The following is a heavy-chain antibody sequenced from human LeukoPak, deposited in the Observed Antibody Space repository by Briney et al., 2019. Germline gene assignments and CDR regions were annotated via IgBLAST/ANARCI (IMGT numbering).Heavy chain of an antibody. CDR1: GFTVSSNY. Sequence: PGGSLRLSCAASGFTVSSNYMSWVRQAPGKGLEWVSVIYSGGSTYYADSVKGRFTISRDNSKNTLYLQMNSLRAEDTAVYYCARRARLGDDYVWGSYRSWGQGTLVTVSS. CDR3: ARRARLGDDYVWGSYRS. D-gene: IGHD3-16*02. CDR2: IYSGGST. V-gene: IGHV3-66*04. J-gene: IGHJ5*02.